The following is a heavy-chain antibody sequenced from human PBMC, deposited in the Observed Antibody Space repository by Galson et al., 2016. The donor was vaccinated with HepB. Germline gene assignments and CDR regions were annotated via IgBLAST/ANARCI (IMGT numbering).Heavy chain of an antibody. J-gene: IGHJ4*02. CDR1: GGSISSYY. D-gene: IGHD3-22*01. CDR2: IYYSGRT. CDR3: ARDRDSSSYYSLDY. Sequence: ETLSLTCSVSGGSISSYYWSWIRQPPGKGLEWIGYIYYSGRTNYNPSLKSRVTISVDTSKNQFSLKLRSVTTADTAVYFCARDRDSSSYYSLDYWGQGTLVTVSS. V-gene: IGHV4-59*01.